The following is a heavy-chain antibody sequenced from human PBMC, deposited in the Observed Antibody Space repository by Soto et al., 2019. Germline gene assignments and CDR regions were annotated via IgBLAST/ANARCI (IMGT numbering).Heavy chain of an antibody. CDR1: GYTFSTSG. V-gene: IGHV1-18*01. CDR2: ISTYNGDT. D-gene: IGHD2-15*01. CDR3: ASAGAAPYSYYGMDV. Sequence: QVQLVQSGAEVRKPGASVKVSCKASGYTFSTSGMSWLRQAPGQGLEWMGWISTYNGDTNDAPKFQDRVTMTSDTSTSTVYMELRSLRSDDTAVYYCASAGAAPYSYYGMDVWGQGTRVTVSS. J-gene: IGHJ6*02.